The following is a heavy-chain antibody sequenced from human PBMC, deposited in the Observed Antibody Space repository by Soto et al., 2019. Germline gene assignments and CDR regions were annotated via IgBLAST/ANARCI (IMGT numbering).Heavy chain of an antibody. CDR3: NGGSGSYYPLYYYYGMDV. Sequence: KISCKASGGTFSSYAISWVRQAPGQGLEWMGGIIPIFGTANYAQKFQGRVTITADESTSTAYMELSSLRSEDTAVYYCNGGSGSYYPLYYYYGMDVWGQGTTVTVSS. D-gene: IGHD3-10*01. CDR1: GGTFSSYA. J-gene: IGHJ6*02. V-gene: IGHV1-69*01. CDR2: IIPIFGTA.